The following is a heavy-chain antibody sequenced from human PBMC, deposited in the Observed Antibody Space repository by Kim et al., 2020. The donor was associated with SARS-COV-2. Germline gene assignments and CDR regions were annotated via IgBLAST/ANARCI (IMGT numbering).Heavy chain of an antibody. J-gene: IGHJ6*02. D-gene: IGHD2-15*01. Sequence: SPSFQGKVTMSADKSISTAYLQWSSLKASDTAMYYCARRLGGPGYYAMDVWGQGTTVTVSS. CDR3: ARRLGGPGYYAMDV. V-gene: IGHV5-51*01.